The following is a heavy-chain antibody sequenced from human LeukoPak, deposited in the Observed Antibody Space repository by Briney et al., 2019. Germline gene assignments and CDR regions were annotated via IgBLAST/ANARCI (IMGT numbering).Heavy chain of an antibody. CDR3: ARAYSGSYYEPSPFDY. Sequence: SSETLSLTCTVSGGSICSGSYYWSWIRQPAGKGLEWIGRIYTSGSTNYNPSLKSRVTISVDTSKNQFSLKLSSVTAADTAVYYCARAYSGSYYEPSPFDYWGQGTLVTVSS. CDR1: GGSICSGSYY. V-gene: IGHV4-61*02. J-gene: IGHJ4*02. CDR2: IYTSGST. D-gene: IGHD1-26*01.